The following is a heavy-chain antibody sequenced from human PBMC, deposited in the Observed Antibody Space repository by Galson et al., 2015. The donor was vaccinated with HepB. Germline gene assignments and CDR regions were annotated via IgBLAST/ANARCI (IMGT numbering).Heavy chain of an antibody. CDR3: ARSGHYDSSGYSPLTDAFDI. J-gene: IGHJ3*02. Sequence: SVKVSCKASGGTFSSYAISWVRQAPGQGLEWMGGIIPIFGTANYAQKFQGRVTITADESTSTAYMELSSLRSEDTAVYYCARSGHYDSSGYSPLTDAFDIWGQGTMVTVSS. CDR2: IIPIFGTA. D-gene: IGHD3-22*01. V-gene: IGHV1-69*13. CDR1: GGTFSSYA.